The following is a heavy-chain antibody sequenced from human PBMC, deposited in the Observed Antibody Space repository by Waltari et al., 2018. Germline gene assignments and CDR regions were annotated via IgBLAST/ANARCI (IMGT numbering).Heavy chain of an antibody. J-gene: IGHJ4*02. CDR1: GGTFSSYA. CDR2: IIPIFGTA. V-gene: IGHV1-69*08. D-gene: IGHD1-26*01. CDR3: ASGDSGSYSTSYYFDY. Sequence: QVQLVQSGAEVKKPGSSVKVSCKASGGTFSSYAISWVRQAPGQGLEWVGRIIPIFGTANYSQKFQGRVTITADKSTSTADMELSSLRSEDTAVYYCASGDSGSYSTSYYFDYWGQGTLVTVSS.